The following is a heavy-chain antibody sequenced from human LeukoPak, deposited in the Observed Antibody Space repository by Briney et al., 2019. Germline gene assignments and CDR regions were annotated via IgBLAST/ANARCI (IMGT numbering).Heavy chain of an antibody. CDR3: ARDQGDSGYDGSYWYFDL. CDR2: INPSGGST. D-gene: IGHD5-12*01. V-gene: IGHV1-46*01. J-gene: IGHJ2*01. CDR1: GYTFTSYY. Sequence: WASVKVSCTASGYTFTSYYMHWVRQAPGQGLEWMGIINPSGGSTSYAQKFQGRVTMTRDTSTSTVYMELSSLRSEDTAVYYCARDQGDSGYDGSYWYFDLWGRGTLVTVSS.